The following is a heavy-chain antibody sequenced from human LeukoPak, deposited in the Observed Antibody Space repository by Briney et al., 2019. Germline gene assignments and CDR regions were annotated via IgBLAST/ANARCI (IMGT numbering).Heavy chain of an antibody. CDR3: ARSFYGSGSYQDY. V-gene: IGHV3-21*01. CDR1: GFTFSSYS. J-gene: IGHJ4*02. Sequence: GGSLRLSRAASGFTFSSYSMNWVRQAPGKGLEWVSSISSSSSYIYYADSVKGRFTISRDNAKNSLYLQMNSLRAEDTAVYYCARSFYGSGSYQDYWGQGTLVTVSS. CDR2: ISSSSSYI. D-gene: IGHD3-10*01.